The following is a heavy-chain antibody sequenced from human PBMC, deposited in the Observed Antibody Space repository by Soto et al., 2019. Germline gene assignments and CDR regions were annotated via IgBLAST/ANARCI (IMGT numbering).Heavy chain of an antibody. CDR2: INPNSGGT. CDR1: GYTFTGYY. V-gene: IGHV1-2*04. J-gene: IGHJ4*02. CDR3: ARWRDICSGGSCYSGFDY. D-gene: IGHD2-15*01. Sequence: ASVKVSGKASGYTFTGYYMHWVRQAPGQGLEWMGWINPNSGGTNYAQKFQGWVTMTRDTSISTAYMELSRLRSDDTAVYYCARWRDICSGGSCYSGFDYWGQGTLVTVSS.